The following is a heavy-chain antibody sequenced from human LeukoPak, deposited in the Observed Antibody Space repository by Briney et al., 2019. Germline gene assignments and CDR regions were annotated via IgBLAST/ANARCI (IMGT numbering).Heavy chain of an antibody. V-gene: IGHV3-11*01. Sequence: GGSLRLSCAASGFTFSDYYMSWIRQAPGKGLEWVSYISSSGSTIYYADSVKGRFTISRDNAKNSLYLPMNSLRAEDTAVYFCARVRDWNYVRGHFDYWGQGTLVTVSS. CDR1: GFTFSDYY. D-gene: IGHD3-10*02. J-gene: IGHJ4*02. CDR2: ISSSGSTI. CDR3: ARVRDWNYVRGHFDY.